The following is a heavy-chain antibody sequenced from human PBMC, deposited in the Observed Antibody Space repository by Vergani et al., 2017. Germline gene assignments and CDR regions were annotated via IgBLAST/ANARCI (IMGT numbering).Heavy chain of an antibody. D-gene: IGHD4-11*01. CDR2: INHSGST. J-gene: IGHJ6*03. CDR3: ARGKRGLVQYPRNYYYYYMDV. Sequence: QVQLQQWGAGLLKPSETLSLTCAVYGGSFSGYYWSWIRQPPGKGLEWIGEINHSGSTNYNPSLKSRVTISVDTSKNQFSLKLSSVTAADTAVYYCARGKRGLVQYPRNYYYYYMDVWGKGTTVTVSS. V-gene: IGHV4-34*01. CDR1: GGSFSGYY.